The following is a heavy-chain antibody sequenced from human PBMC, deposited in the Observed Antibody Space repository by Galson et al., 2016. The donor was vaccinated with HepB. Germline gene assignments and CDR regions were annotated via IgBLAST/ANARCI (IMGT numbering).Heavy chain of an antibody. CDR2: TYYRSKWYN. CDR3: ARARSRGWSDAFDY. CDR1: GDSVSSNSAA. V-gene: IGHV6-1*01. D-gene: IGHD6-19*01. Sequence: CAISGDSVSSNSAAWNWFRQSTSRGLEWLGRTYYRSKWYNDYRLSLKTRININADTSRNEVSLQPKSVTLEDTAVYYCARARSRGWSDAFDYWGQGTLVTSSS. J-gene: IGHJ4*02.